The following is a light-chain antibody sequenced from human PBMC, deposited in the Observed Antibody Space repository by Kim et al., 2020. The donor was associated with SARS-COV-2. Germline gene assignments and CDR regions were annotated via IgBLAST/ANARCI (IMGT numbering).Light chain of an antibody. V-gene: IGLV3-1*01. CDR3: QAWDSSTYYV. CDR1: KLGDKY. Sequence: VSPGQTASISCSGDKLGDKYACWYQQKPGQSPVLVIYQDSKRPSGIPERFSGSNSGNTATLTISGTQAMDEANYYCQAWDSSTYYVFGTGTKVTVL. CDR2: QDS. J-gene: IGLJ1*01.